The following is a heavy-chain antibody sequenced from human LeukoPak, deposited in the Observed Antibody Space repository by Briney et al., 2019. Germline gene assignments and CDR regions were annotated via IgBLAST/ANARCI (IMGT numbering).Heavy chain of an antibody. CDR1: GFMFSDYY. V-gene: IGHV3-11*01. D-gene: IGHD3-16*01. CDR2: ISSSGDTI. CDR3: ARTRGSPRHFYY. Sequence: PGGPLRLSCVASGFMFSDYYMSGVRQAPGKGLEWVSHISSSGDTIYYADSVRGRFTISRDNTKVSLYLQMNSLRAEDTAFYFCARTRGSPRHFYYLGQGAIGTGSS. J-gene: IGHJ4*02.